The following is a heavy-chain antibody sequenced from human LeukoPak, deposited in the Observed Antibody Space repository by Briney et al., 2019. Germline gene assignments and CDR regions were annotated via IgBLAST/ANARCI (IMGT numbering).Heavy chain of an antibody. J-gene: IGHJ4*02. D-gene: IGHD3-3*02. CDR2: ISGDGGST. V-gene: IGHV3-43*02. CDR3: AKVTFFSALDY. Sequence: RGSLRLSCAASGFTFDDYAMHWVRQAPGKGLEWVSLISGDGGSTYYADSVKGRFTISRDNSKNSLYLQMNSLRTEDTALYYCAKVTFFSALDYWSQATLVTVSS. CDR1: GFTFDDYA.